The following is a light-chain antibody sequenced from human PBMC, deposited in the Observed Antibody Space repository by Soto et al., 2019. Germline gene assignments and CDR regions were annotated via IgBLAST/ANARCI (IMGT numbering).Light chain of an antibody. CDR3: QQFGTSRLT. J-gene: IGKJ4*01. CDR2: GAS. Sequence: IVLTQSPGTLSLSPGESATLSCRASQSVSSRSLAWYQQKPGQAPRLLIYGASNRATGIPDRFSGSGSGTDFTLTISRLEPEDFAMYYCQQFGTSRLTFGGGTKVDIK. V-gene: IGKV3-20*01. CDR1: QSVSSRS.